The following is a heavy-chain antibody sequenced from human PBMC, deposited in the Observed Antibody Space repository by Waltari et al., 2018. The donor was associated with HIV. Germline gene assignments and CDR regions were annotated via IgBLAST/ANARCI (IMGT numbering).Heavy chain of an antibody. V-gene: IGHV3-33*01. CDR1: GFTLSSYG. D-gene: IGHD6-13*01. J-gene: IGHJ4*02. Sequence: QVQLVESGGGVVQPGRSLRLSCETSGFTLSSYGMHWVRQAPGKGLEGVTVIWYDGSKKYYADSVKGRFTISRDNSKNTLYLQMNSLRIEDTAVYYCARKYSSSWGAPFDYWGQGTLVTVSS. CDR3: ARKYSSSWGAPFDY. CDR2: IWYDGSKK.